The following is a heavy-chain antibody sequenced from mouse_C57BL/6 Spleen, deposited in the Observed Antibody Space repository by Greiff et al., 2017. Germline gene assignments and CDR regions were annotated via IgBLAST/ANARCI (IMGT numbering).Heavy chain of an antibody. CDR2: ISSGSSTI. CDR3: ARRYYGSSTGAMDY. V-gene: IGHV5-17*01. CDR1: GFTFSDYG. J-gene: IGHJ4*01. Sequence: DVQLVESGGGLVKPGGSLKLSCAASGFTFSDYGMHWVRQAPEKGLEWVAYISSGSSTIYYADTVKGRFTISRDNAKNTLFLQMTSLRSEDTAMYYCARRYYGSSTGAMDYWGQGTSVTVSS. D-gene: IGHD1-1*01.